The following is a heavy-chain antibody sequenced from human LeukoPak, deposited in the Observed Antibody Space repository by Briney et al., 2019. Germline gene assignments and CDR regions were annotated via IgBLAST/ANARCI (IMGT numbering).Heavy chain of an antibody. D-gene: IGHD2-15*01. J-gene: IGHJ3*02. V-gene: IGHV1-2*02. CDR3: ARAPGYCSGGSCYSGAFDI. CDR1: GYTFTGYY. Sequence: VASVKVSCKASGYTFTGYYMHWVRQAPGQGLEWMGWINPNSGGTNYAQKLQGRVTMTTDTSTSTAYMELRSLRSDETAVYYCARAPGYCSGGSCYSGAFDIWGQGTMVTVSS. CDR2: INPNSGGT.